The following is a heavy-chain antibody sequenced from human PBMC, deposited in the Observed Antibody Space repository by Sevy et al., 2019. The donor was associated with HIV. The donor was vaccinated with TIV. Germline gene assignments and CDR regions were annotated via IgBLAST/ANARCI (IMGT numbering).Heavy chain of an antibody. D-gene: IGHD3-22*01. V-gene: IGHV3-48*02. CDR3: ASSDATSRFGYYYFAMDF. CDR2: ISYTSTTI. Sequence: GGSLRLSCAVSGFTFNTYNMNWVRQAPGKGLEWVSYISYTSTTIYYADSVRGRFTIPRDNAKNTLYLQMNGLRDEDTAVYYCASSDATSRFGYYYFAMDFWGQGTSVTVSS. J-gene: IGHJ6*02. CDR1: GFTFNTYN.